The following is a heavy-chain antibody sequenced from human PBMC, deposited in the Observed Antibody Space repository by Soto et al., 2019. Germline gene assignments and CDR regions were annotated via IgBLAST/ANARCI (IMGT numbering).Heavy chain of an antibody. CDR3: ARLNLRDHCSSTSCYLRYFDY. D-gene: IGHD2-2*01. V-gene: IGHV4-39*01. CDR2: IYYSGST. CDR1: GGSISSSSYY. J-gene: IGHJ4*02. Sequence: QLQLQESGPGLVKPSETLSLTCTVSGGSISSSSYYWGWIRQPPGKGLEWIGSIYYSGSTYYNPSLKSRVTISVDTSKNQFSLKLSSVTAADTAVYYCARLNLRDHCSSTSCYLRYFDYWGQGTLVTVSS.